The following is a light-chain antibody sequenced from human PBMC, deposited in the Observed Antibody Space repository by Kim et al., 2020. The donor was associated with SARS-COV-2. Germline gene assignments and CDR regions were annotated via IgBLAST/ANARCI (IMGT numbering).Light chain of an antibody. J-gene: IGLJ2*01. Sequence: SYELTQPPSVSVSPGQTASITCSGDKLGNTYACWYQQKPGQSTVLVIYQDTKRPSGIPERFSGSNSGNTATLTISGTQAMDEADYYCQAWDNSNVVFGGGSKLTVL. CDR2: QDT. CDR3: QAWDNSNVV. CDR1: KLGNTY. V-gene: IGLV3-1*01.